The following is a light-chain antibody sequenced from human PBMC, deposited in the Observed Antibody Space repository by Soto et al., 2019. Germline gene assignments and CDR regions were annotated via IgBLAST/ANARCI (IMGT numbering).Light chain of an antibody. CDR2: WAS. J-gene: IGKJ1*01. V-gene: IGKV4-1*01. CDR1: HSLLHSNGYNKNY. Sequence: DIVMTHSPLSLPVTPGEPASISCRSSHSLLHSNGYNKNYLAWYQQKPGQPPKLLIYWASTRESGVPDRFSGSGSGTDFTLTISSLQAEDVAVYYCQQYYSTPWTFGQGTKVDIK. CDR3: QQYYSTPWT.